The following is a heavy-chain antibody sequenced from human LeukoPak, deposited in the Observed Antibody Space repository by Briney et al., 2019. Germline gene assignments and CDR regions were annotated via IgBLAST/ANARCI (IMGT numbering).Heavy chain of an antibody. J-gene: IGHJ6*02. D-gene: IGHD6-13*01. Sequence: ASVKVSCKVSGYTLTELSMHWVRQAPGKGLEWIGGFDPEDGETIYAQKFQGRVTITEDTSTDTAYMELSSLRSEDAAVYYCATVGYSSSWYSYYYYGMDVWGQGTTVTVSS. V-gene: IGHV1-24*01. CDR3: ATVGYSSSWYSYYYYGMDV. CDR2: FDPEDGET. CDR1: GYTLTELS.